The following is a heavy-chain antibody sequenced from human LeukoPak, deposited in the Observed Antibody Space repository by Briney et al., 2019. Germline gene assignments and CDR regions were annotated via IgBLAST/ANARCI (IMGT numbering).Heavy chain of an antibody. CDR2: IYYSGST. D-gene: IGHD3-22*01. J-gene: IGHJ4*02. Sequence: SETLSLTCTVSGGSISSYYWSWIRQPPGKGLEWIGYIYYSGSTNYNPSLKSRVTISVDTSKNKFSLKLRSVTAADTAVYYCARVPKDYYDSSGTIDYWGQGTLVTVSS. V-gene: IGHV4-59*12. CDR1: GGSISSYY. CDR3: ARVPKDYYDSSGTIDY.